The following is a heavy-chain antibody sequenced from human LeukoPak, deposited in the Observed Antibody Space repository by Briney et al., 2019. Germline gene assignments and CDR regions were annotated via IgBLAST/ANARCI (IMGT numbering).Heavy chain of an antibody. Sequence: SETLSLTCTVSGGSISSSSYYWGWIRQPPGKGLEWIGSNYYSGSTYYNPSLKSRVTISVDTSKNQFSLKLSSVTAADTAVYYCAIGHIPVVFDIWGQGTMVTVSS. V-gene: IGHV4-39*01. D-gene: IGHD2-21*01. CDR2: NYYSGST. CDR1: GGSISSSSYY. J-gene: IGHJ3*02. CDR3: AIGHIPVVFDI.